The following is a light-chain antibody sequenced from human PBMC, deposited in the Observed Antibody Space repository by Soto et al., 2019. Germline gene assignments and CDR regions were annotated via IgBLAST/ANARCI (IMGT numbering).Light chain of an antibody. CDR3: LQYHNYWT. CDR2: QAP. Sequence: DIQLTQSPSTLSASVGDRVSITCRASKSISRQLARYKQKPGKAPNLLIYQAPNLETGVPSRFTGSGSGTEFTLAISSLQPDDLATYDCLQYHNYWTFGQGTKVEVK. V-gene: IGKV1-5*03. CDR1: KSISRQ. J-gene: IGKJ1*01.